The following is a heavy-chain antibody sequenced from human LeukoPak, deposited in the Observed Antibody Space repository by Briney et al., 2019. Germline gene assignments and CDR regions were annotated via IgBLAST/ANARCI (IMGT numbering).Heavy chain of an antibody. V-gene: IGHV3-48*01. CDR3: AKDQSYYGSGSYFFDY. CDR2: ISSSSSTI. Sequence: GGSLRLSCAASGFTFSSYSMNWVRQAPGKGLEWVSYISSSSSTIYYADSVKGRFTISRGNAKNSLYLQMNSLRAEDTAVYYCAKDQSYYGSGSYFFDYWGQGTLVTVSS. J-gene: IGHJ4*02. D-gene: IGHD3-10*01. CDR1: GFTFSSYS.